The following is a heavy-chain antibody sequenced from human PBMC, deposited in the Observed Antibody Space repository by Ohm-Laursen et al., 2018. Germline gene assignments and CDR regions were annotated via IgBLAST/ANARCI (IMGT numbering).Heavy chain of an antibody. CDR2: ITWNSGTI. CDR3: AIRRDGYRDFDS. Sequence: SSLRLSCAASGFTFDDYAMHWVRQAPGKGLEWVSGITWNSGTITYADSVKGRFTISRDNSKNTLYLQMNSLRAEDTAVYYCAIRRDGYRDFDSWGQGTLVTVSS. CDR1: GFTFDDYA. V-gene: IGHV3-9*01. D-gene: IGHD5-24*01. J-gene: IGHJ4*02.